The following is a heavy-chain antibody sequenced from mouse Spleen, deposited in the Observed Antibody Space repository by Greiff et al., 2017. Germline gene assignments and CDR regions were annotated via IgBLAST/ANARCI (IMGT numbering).Heavy chain of an antibody. CDR1: GYTFTSYW. J-gene: IGHJ4*01. V-gene: IGHV1-50*01. CDR3: ARRLLGY. CDR2: IDPSDSYT. D-gene: IGHD1-2*01. Sequence: QVQLQQPGAELVKPGASVKLSCKASGYTFTSYWMQWVKQRPGQGLEWIGEIDPSDSYTNYNQKFKGKATLTVDTSSSTAYMQLSSLTSEDSAVYYCARRLLGYWGQGTSVTVSS.